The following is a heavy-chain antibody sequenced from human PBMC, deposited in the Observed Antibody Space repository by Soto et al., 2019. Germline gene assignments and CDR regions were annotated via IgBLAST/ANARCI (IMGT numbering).Heavy chain of an antibody. CDR3: TSLWWLRSKAGGAFDI. D-gene: IGHD5-12*01. J-gene: IGHJ3*02. CDR2: ISGSGGST. CDR1: GFTFSSYA. Sequence: GSLRLSCAASGFTFSSYATSWVRQAPGKGLEWVSAISGSGGSTYYADSVKGRFTISRDNSKNTLYLQMNRLRAEDTAVYYCTSLWWLRSKAGGAFDIWGQGTMVTVSS. V-gene: IGHV3-23*01.